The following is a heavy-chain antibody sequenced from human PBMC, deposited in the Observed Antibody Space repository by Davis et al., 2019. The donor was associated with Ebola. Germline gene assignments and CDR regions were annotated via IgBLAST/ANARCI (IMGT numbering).Heavy chain of an antibody. CDR2: IYYSGST. V-gene: IGHV4-59*01. J-gene: IGHJ4*02. CDR1: GGSISSYY. Sequence: PSETLSLTCTVSGGSISSYYWSWIRQPPGKGLEWIGYIYYSGSTNYNPSLKSRVTISVDTSKNQFSLKLSSVTAADTAVYYCARDGSTSDEKSGELDYWGQGPLVTVSS. D-gene: IGHD7-27*01. CDR3: ARDGSTSDEKSGELDY.